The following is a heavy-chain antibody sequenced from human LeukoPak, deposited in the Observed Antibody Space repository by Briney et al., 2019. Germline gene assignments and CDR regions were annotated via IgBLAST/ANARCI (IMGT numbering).Heavy chain of an antibody. CDR3: AKLGGKTANGDEYYGMDV. CDR2: ISRSGGGT. V-gene: IGHV3-23*01. D-gene: IGHD3-10*01. Sequence: GGSLRLSCAASELHAMTWVRQGPGKGLEWVSAISRSGGGTYCADSVKGRFTISRDKSNNTLFLQMNSLRAEDTAVYYCAKLGGKTANGDEYYGMDVWGQGTTVTVSS. J-gene: IGHJ6*02. CDR1: ELHA.